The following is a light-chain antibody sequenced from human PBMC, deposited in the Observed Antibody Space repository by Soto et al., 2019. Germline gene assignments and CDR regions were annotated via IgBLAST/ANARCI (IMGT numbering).Light chain of an antibody. Sequence: EIVMTQSPATLSLSPGERAALSCRASQSINSELAWYQQKPGQPPTLLIYGASTRATGVPARFTGSESGSEFTLTISGLQSEDFAVYYCQQGHNWPLTFGQRTRLEI. CDR2: GAS. CDR3: QQGHNWPLT. V-gene: IGKV3-15*01. CDR1: QSINSE. J-gene: IGKJ2*01.